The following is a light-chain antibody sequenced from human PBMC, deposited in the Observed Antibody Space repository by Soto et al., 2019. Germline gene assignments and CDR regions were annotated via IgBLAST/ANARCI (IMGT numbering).Light chain of an antibody. CDR2: AS. CDR1: QSVSDSY. V-gene: IGKV3-20*01. CDR3: QHYGTSAL. Sequence: EIVLTQSPGTLFLSPGERATLSCRASQSVSDSYLAWYQQKPGQDPRLLIYASSRATGIPDRFSGSGSGTDFTLTISRLEPEDFAVYYCQHYGTSALFGPGTKVDIK. J-gene: IGKJ3*01.